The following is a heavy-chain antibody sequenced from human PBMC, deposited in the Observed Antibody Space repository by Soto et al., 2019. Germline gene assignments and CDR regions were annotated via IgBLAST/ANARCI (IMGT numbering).Heavy chain of an antibody. V-gene: IGHV3-30-3*01. J-gene: IGHJ4*02. CDR1: GFTFSSYA. D-gene: IGHD3-16*02. Sequence: QPGGSLRLSCAASGFTFSSYAMHWVRQAPGKGLEWVAVISYDGSNKYYADSVKGRFTISRDNSKNTLYLQMNSLRAEDTAVYYCARDKLRLGELSSILDYWGQGTLVTVSS. CDR3: ARDKLRLGELSSILDY. CDR2: ISYDGSNK.